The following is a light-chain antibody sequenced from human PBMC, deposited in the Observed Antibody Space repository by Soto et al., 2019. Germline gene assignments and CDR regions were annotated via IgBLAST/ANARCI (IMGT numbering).Light chain of an antibody. CDR1: QTISSW. CDR3: QQYNPWDHQT. V-gene: IGKV1-5*01. Sequence: DIQMTQSPSTLSASVGDRVTIPCRASQTISSWLAWYQQNPGKAPNLRLYDASSLESGVPSRFSGSVSGTEFTPSISIPQPDDLADYYCQQYNPWDHQTLGQGTKVEIK. J-gene: IGKJ1*01. CDR2: DAS.